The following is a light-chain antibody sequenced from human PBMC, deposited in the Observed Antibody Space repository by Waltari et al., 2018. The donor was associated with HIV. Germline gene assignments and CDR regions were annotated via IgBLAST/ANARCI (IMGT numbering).Light chain of an antibody. Sequence: QSVLTQPPSASGTPGQRVTISCSGSSSNIGSNYVYWYQHLPGTAPKCLIYRHNQRPSGVTDRFSGCKSGTSASLAISGLRSEDEADYYCAAWDDSLLFGGGTKLTVL. V-gene: IGLV1-47*01. CDR3: AAWDDSLL. J-gene: IGLJ2*01. CDR1: SSNIGSNY. CDR2: RHN.